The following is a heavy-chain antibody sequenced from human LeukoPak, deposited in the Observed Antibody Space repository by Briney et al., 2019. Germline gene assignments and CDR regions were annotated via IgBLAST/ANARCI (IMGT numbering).Heavy chain of an antibody. CDR1: GFTFKNAW. D-gene: IGHD6-19*01. CDR3: AKDQDVGYSSGWYNY. V-gene: IGHV3-23*01. J-gene: IGHJ4*02. CDR2: ISGSGGST. Sequence: QPGGSLRLSCEASGFTFKNAWMIWVRQAPGKGPEWVSAISGSGGSTYYADSVKGRFTISRDNSKNTLYLQMNSLRAEDTAVYYCAKDQDVGYSSGWYNYWGQGTLVTVSS.